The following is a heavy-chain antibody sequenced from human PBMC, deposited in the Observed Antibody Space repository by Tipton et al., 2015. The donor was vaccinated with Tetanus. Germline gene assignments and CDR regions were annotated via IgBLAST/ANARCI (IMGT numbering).Heavy chain of an antibody. V-gene: IGHV3-21*01. CDR2: ISSTSSYI. J-gene: IGHJ4*02. CDR3: ASGSTLDY. CDR1: GFIFSNYR. D-gene: IGHD6-25*01. Sequence: GSLRLSCTVSGFIFSNYRMNWVRQAPGKGLEWVASISSTSSYIYYTDSVKGRFIVSRDNTKSSLFLQMTSLRAEDTAVYYCASGSTLDYWGQGSLVTVSS.